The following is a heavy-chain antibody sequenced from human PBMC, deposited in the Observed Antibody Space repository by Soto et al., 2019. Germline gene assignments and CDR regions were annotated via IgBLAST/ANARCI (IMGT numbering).Heavy chain of an antibody. CDR3: ARVPVRYCSSTSCYRGRLDP. J-gene: IGHJ5*02. Sequence: GASVKVSCKASGYTFTSYGISWVRQAPGQGLEWMGWISAYNGNTNYAQKLQGRVTMTTDTSTSTAYMELRSLRSDDTAVYYCARVPVRYCSSTSCYRGRLDPWGQGTLVTVSS. CDR1: GYTFTSYG. CDR2: ISAYNGNT. V-gene: IGHV1-18*01. D-gene: IGHD2-2*01.